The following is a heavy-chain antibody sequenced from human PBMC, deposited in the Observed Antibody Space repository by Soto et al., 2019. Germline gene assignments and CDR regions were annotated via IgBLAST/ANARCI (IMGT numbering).Heavy chain of an antibody. J-gene: IGHJ6*02. Sequence: GTSVKVSCKASGYTFTAYGITWVRPAKGTGLELLGWISPYNDNTNYAEKFQGRVTMTTDLSTGTASMELKSLKSDDTAVYYCARSGWNSPYYSHGLDVWGQGTTVSVSS. CDR1: GYTFTAYG. D-gene: IGHD6-19*01. CDR2: ISPYNDNT. V-gene: IGHV1-18*01. CDR3: ARSGWNSPYYSHGLDV.